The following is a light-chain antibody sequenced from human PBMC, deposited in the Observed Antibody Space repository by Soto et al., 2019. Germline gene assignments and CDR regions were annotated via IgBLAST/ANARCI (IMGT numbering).Light chain of an antibody. V-gene: IGLV1-44*01. CDR2: NTY. Sequence: QSVLTQSPSASGTRGQRVTISCSGSSSNIGSHTVNWYQQLPGTAPRLLIYNTYYRPSGVPDRFSGSKSGTSASLAISGLQSEDEADYYCAAWDDSLNGVVFGGGTKLTVL. CDR1: SSNIGSHT. J-gene: IGLJ3*02. CDR3: AAWDDSLNGVV.